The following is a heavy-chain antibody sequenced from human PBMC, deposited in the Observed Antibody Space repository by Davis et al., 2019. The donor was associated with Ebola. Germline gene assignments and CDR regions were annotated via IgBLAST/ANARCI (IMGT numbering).Heavy chain of an antibody. J-gene: IGHJ4*02. CDR1: GLSFSTYW. CDR2: INQAGSVK. CDR3: ARDPGSSSFDY. Sequence: GESLKISCAASGLSFSTYWMSXXXXXXXXXXXXXXNINQAGSVKNYVDSVKGRFTISRDNAKNSLYLQMNSLKAEDTAVYYCARDPGSSSFDYWGQGSLVTVSS. V-gene: IGHV3-7*03. D-gene: IGHD6-6*01.